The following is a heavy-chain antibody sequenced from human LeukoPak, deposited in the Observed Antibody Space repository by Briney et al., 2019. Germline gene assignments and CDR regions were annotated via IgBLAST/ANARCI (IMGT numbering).Heavy chain of an antibody. Sequence: GGSLRLSCAASGFTFSTNPMSWVRQAPGKGLEWVSAISDTRTYYADAVKGRFTISRDNSKNTVFLQMNSLRAEDTAVYCCVKEHVDRAFTRSFEIWGRGTVVTVSS. CDR3: VKEHVDRAFTRSFEI. CDR2: ISDTRT. J-gene: IGHJ3*02. D-gene: IGHD3-10*01. V-gene: IGHV3-23*01. CDR1: GFTFSTNP.